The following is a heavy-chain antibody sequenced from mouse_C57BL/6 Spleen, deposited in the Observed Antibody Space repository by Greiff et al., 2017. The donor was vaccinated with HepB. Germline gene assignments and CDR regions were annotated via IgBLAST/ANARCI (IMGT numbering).Heavy chain of an antibody. V-gene: IGHV14-4*01. Sequence: EVQLQQSGAELVRPGASVKLSCTASGFNIKDDYMHWVKQRPEQGLEWIGWIDPENGDTRYASKFQGKATITADTSSNTAYLQLSSLTSEATADYYCTTQGGSCYGGYFDVWGTGTTVTVSS. D-gene: IGHD1-1*01. CDR3: TTQGGSCYGGYFDV. CDR1: GFNIKDDY. J-gene: IGHJ1*03. CDR2: IDPENGDT.